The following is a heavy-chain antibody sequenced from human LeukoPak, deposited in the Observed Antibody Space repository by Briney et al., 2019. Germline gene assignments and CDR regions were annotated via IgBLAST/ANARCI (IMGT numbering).Heavy chain of an antibody. CDR2: INPDGSWT. Sequence: GGSLRLSCAASGFTFNSYWMVWFRQAPGKGLVWVSCINPDGSWTLHADSVKGRFAISRDYARNTLYLQMNSPGVEDTAMYYCARYEQRPGVTASDPWSQGTLVTVSS. CDR3: ARYEQRPGVTASDP. J-gene: IGHJ5*02. V-gene: IGHV3-74*01. CDR1: GFTFNSYW. D-gene: IGHD2-21*02.